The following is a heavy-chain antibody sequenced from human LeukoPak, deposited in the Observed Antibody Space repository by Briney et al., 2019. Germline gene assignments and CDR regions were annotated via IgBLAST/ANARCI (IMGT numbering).Heavy chain of an antibody. Sequence: GGSLRLSCAASGFTFSSYSMNWVRQAPGKGLEWVSSISSSSSYIYYADSVKGRFTISRDNAKNSLYLQMNSLRAEDTAVYYCARGGDGPVTGYYYYGMDVWGQGTTVAVSS. V-gene: IGHV3-21*01. J-gene: IGHJ6*02. CDR2: ISSSSSYI. CDR1: GFTFSSYS. D-gene: IGHD4-17*01. CDR3: ARGGDGPVTGYYYYGMDV.